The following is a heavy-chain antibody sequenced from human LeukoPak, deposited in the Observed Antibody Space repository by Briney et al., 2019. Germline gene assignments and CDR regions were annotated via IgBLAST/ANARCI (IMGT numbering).Heavy chain of an antibody. V-gene: IGHV1-8*01. Sequence: ASVKVSCKASGYSLTSFDINWVRHGSGQGLEWMGWMNPKRGNTGYAPTFQGRVTITRDTSIDTAFMELSSLRPDDTAVYYCARGGSSSSYYNNYGMDVWGQGTTITVSS. CDR1: GYSLTSFD. CDR3: ARGGSSSSYYNNYGMDV. D-gene: IGHD6-13*01. CDR2: MNPKRGNT. J-gene: IGHJ6*02.